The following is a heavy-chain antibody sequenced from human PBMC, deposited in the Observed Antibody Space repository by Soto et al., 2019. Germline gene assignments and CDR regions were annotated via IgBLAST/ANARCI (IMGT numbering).Heavy chain of an antibody. CDR1: GYTFTGYY. J-gene: IGHJ6*02. Sequence: AASVKVSCKASGYTFTGYYMHWVRQAPGQGLEWMGWINPNSGGTNYAQKFQGWVTMTRDTSISTAYMELGRLRSDDTAVYYCARGEAYCSSTSCYTYYYYYYGMDVWGQGTTVTVSS. D-gene: IGHD2-2*02. V-gene: IGHV1-2*04. CDR3: ARGEAYCSSTSCYTYYYYYYGMDV. CDR2: INPNSGGT.